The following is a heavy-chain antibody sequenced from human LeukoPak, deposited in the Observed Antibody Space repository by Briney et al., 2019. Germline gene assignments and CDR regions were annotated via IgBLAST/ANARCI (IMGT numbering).Heavy chain of an antibody. Sequence: SETLSLTCTVSGGSVSSGSYYWSWIRQPPGKGLEWIGYIYYSGSTNYNPSLKSRVTISVDTSKNQFSLKLSSVTAADTAVYYCARGLLAAAVDYWGQGTLVTVSS. V-gene: IGHV4-61*01. CDR1: GGSVSSGSYY. CDR2: IYYSGST. J-gene: IGHJ4*02. D-gene: IGHD6-13*01. CDR3: ARGLLAAAVDY.